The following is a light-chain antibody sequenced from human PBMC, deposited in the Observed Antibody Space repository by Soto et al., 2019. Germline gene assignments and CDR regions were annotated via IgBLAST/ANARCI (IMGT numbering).Light chain of an antibody. J-gene: IGKJ1*01. CDR3: MQPLENFRT. CDR1: ARLLHKNGYNY. V-gene: IGKV2-28*01. CDR2: LGS. Sequence: ILMTQSPLSLSVTPGEAASISCMSSARLLHKNGYNYVDWYMQKPGQSPQLLIYLGSNRASGVPDRFSGSGSDTYFTLEISRVEADDVGVYYCMQPLENFRTFGQGTKVDI.